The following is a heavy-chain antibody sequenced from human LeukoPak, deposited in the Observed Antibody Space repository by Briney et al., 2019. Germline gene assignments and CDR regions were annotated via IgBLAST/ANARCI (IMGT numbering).Heavy chain of an antibody. D-gene: IGHD5-12*01. J-gene: IGHJ4*02. V-gene: IGHV4-59*01. CDR3: ARGFHGMRYTFDQ. Sequence: SETLSLTCTVSGGSISGYYWSWIRQPPGKGLEWIGYIHHSGSTNYSPSLKSRVTISLDTSKNQVSLKLSSVTAADTAVYYCARGFHGMRYTFDQWGQGTVVTVSS. CDR1: GGSISGYY. CDR2: IHHSGST.